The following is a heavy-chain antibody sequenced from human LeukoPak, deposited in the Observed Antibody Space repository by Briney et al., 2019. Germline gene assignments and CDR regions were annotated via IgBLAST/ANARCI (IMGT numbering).Heavy chain of an antibody. CDR2: INPSGGST. CDR3: ARGRYDSSGYYYFDY. J-gene: IGHJ4*02. V-gene: IGHV1-46*01. CDR1: GYTFTSYY. D-gene: IGHD3-22*01. Sequence: VASVKVSCKASGYTFTSYYMHWVRQAPGQGLEWMGIINPSGGSTSYAQRFQGRVTMTRDMSTGTVYMELSSLRSEDTAVYYCARGRYDSSGYYYFDYWGQGTLVTVSS.